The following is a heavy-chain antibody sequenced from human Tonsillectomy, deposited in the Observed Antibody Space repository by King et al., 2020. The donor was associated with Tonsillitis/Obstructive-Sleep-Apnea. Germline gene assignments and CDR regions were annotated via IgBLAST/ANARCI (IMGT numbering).Heavy chain of an antibody. Sequence: MQLVQSGAEVKKTGESLKISCKGSGYSFTNDWIGWVRQMPGKGLEYRGIIYPGDSDTRYSPSFQGQVTISAEKSISTAYLQWSSLKASDTAMYYCARRMGGDNYGYGHWGQGTLVTVSS. J-gene: IGHJ4*02. V-gene: IGHV5-51*01. CDR3: ARRMGGDNYGYGH. CDR1: GYSFTNDW. D-gene: IGHD5-18*01. CDR2: IYPGDSDT.